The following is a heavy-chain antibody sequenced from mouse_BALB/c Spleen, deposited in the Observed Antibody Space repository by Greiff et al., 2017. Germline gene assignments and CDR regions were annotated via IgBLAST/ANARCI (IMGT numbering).Heavy chain of an antibody. CDR1: GYTFTDYY. CDR3: ARLIYYDYGGYAMDD. Sequence: VQLQQSGPELVKPGASVKMSCKASGYTFTDYYMTWVKQSHGKSLEWIGDINPNNGGTSYNQKFKGKATLTVDKSSSTAYMQLNSLTSEDSAVYYCARLIYYDYGGYAMDDWGQGTSVTVSS. D-gene: IGHD2-4*01. CDR2: INPNNGGT. V-gene: IGHV1-26*01. J-gene: IGHJ4*01.